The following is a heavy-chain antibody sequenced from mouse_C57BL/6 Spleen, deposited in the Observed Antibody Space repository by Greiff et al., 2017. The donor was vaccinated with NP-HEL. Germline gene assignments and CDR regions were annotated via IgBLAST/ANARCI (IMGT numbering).Heavy chain of an antibody. D-gene: IGHD2-12*01. CDR3: ARSAYYIYYFDY. J-gene: IGHJ2*01. V-gene: IGHV14-2*01. CDR2: IDPEDGEN. Sequence: VQLQQSGAELVKPGASVKLSCTASGFNIKDYYMHWVKQRTEQGLEWIGRIDPEDGENKYAPKFQGKATITADTSSNTAYLQLSSRTSEDTAVYYCARSAYYIYYFDYWGQGTTLTVSS. CDR1: GFNIKDYY.